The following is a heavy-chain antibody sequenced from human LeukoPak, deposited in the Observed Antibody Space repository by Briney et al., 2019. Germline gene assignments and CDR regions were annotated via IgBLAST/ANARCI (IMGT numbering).Heavy chain of an antibody. J-gene: IGHJ4*02. Sequence: PGGSLRLSCAASGFTVSSNYMSWVRQAPGRGLEWVSVIYSGGSTYYADSVKGRFTISRDNAKNSLYLQMNSLRAEDTAVYYCARDRNNMYYFDYWGQGTLVTVSS. CDR3: ARDRNNMYYFDY. CDR1: GFTVSSNY. CDR2: IYSGGST. D-gene: IGHD1/OR15-1a*01. V-gene: IGHV3-53*01.